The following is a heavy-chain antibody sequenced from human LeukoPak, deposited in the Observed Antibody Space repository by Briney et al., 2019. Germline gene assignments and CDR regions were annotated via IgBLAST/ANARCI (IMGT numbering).Heavy chain of an antibody. Sequence: SETLSLTCTVSGGSISSYYWSWIRQPPGKGLEWIGYIYYSGSTNYNPSLKSRVTMSVDTSKNQFSLKLSSVTAADTAVYYCARDRGGYDYFDYWGQGTLVTVSS. CDR2: IYYSGST. CDR3: ARDRGGYDYFDY. V-gene: IGHV4-59*12. D-gene: IGHD5-12*01. J-gene: IGHJ4*02. CDR1: GGSISSYY.